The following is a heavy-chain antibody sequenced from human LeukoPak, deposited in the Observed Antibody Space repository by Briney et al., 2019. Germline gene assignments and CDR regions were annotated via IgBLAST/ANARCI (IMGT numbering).Heavy chain of an antibody. V-gene: IGHV4-39*01. Sequence: SETLSLTCTVSGGSISSSSYYWGWTRQPPGEGLEWIGSIYYSGSTYYNPSLKSRVTISVDTSKNQFSLKLSSVTAADTAVYYCARQSLHYYDSSGYYLGAFDIWGQGTMVTVSS. J-gene: IGHJ3*02. D-gene: IGHD3-22*01. CDR3: ARQSLHYYDSSGYYLGAFDI. CDR1: GGSISSSSYY. CDR2: IYYSGST.